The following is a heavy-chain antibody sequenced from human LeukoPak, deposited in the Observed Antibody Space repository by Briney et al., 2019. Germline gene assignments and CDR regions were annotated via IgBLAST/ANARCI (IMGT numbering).Heavy chain of an antibody. Sequence: PGGSLRLSCAASGFTFSRYAMSWVRQAPGKGPEWVSAISSSGDSTFYAHSVKGRFTISRDNSKNPLYMQMYSLRAEDTAVYYCARDTLDDYWGQGTLVTVSS. CDR3: ARDTLDDY. J-gene: IGHJ4*02. CDR1: GFTFSRYA. CDR2: ISSSGDST. V-gene: IGHV3-23*01.